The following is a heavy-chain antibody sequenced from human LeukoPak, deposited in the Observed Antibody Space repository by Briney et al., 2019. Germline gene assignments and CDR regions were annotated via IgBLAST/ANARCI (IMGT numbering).Heavy chain of an antibody. CDR2: ISYDGSNK. CDR1: GFTFSSYG. CDR3: AKEGITMVRGVIADFDY. D-gene: IGHD3-10*01. V-gene: IGHV3-30*18. Sequence: GVSLRLSCAASGFTFSSYGMHWVRQAPGKGLEWVAVISYDGSNKYYADSVKGRFTISRDNSKNTLYLQMNSLRAEDTAVYYCAKEGITMVRGVIADFDYWGQGTLVTVSS. J-gene: IGHJ4*02.